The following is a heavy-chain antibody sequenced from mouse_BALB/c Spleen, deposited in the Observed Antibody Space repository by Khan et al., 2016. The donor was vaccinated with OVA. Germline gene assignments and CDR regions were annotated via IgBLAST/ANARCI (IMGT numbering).Heavy chain of an antibody. J-gene: IGHJ2*01. V-gene: IGHV1-84*02. CDR2: IYPGSGNT. CDR1: GYTFTDNY. Sequence: QVQLKEPGPELVKPGTSVKISCKASGYTFTDNYINWVRQKPGQGLEWIGWIYPGSGNTKYNEKFKGKATLTVDTSSSKAYMHLSSLTSECTAVYFCARWGYYGRSLFDCWGQGTTLTVSS. D-gene: IGHD1-1*01. CDR3: ARWGYYGRSLFDC.